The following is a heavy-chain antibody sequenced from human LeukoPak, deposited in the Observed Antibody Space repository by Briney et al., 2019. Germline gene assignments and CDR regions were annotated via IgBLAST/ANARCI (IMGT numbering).Heavy chain of an antibody. CDR2: IRYDGSNK. Sequence: GGPLRLSCAASGFTFSSYGMHWVRQAPGKGLEWVAFIRYDGSNKYYADSVKGRFTISRDNCKNTLYLQMNSLRAEDTAVYYCAKETSLAGYHAEYFQHWGQGTLVTVSS. V-gene: IGHV3-30*02. CDR3: AKETSLAGYHAEYFQH. D-gene: IGHD3-9*01. CDR1: GFTFSSYG. J-gene: IGHJ1*01.